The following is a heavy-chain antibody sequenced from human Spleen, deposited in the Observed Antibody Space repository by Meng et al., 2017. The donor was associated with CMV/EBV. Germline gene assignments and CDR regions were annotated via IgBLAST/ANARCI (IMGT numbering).Heavy chain of an antibody. CDR3: ERVRDILTVQGVRYFDY. Sequence: YIMTNYGNTWVRQAPGRGREWRGWISDHKDKKKYGEKFEGRGNMNTETYKNTAYIELKSLRSNDTAVYYCERVRDILTVQGVRYFDYGGQGTLVTVSS. CDR2: ISDHKDKK. V-gene: IGHV1-18*01. D-gene: IGHD3-9*01. J-gene: IGHJ4*02. CDR1: YIMTNYG.